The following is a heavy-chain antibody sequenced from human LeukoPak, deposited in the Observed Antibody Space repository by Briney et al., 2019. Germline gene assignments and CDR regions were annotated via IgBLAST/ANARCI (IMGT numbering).Heavy chain of an antibody. CDR2: ISWNGDKI. V-gene: IGHV3-9*03. J-gene: IGHJ4*02. CDR1: GFTFDDYG. CDR3: AKGTSSSWYGEFDY. Sequence: GGSLRLSCAASGFTFDDYGMHWVRHAPGKGLEWVSGISWNGDKINYADSVKGRFTISRDDAKNSLFLQMNTVRDEDMALYYCAKGTSSSWYGEFDYWGQGTLVTVSS. D-gene: IGHD3-10*01.